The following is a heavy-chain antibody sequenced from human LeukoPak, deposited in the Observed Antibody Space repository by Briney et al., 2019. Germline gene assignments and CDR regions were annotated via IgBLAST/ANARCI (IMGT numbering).Heavy chain of an antibody. CDR1: GFTFSSYW. D-gene: IGHD1-20*01. Sequence: PGGSLRLSCAAYGFTFSSYWMHWVRQAPGKGLVWVSRINSDGSSTSYADSVKGRFTISRDNAKNTLYLQMNSLRAEDTAVYYCAREGDYNWNYFDYWGQGTLVTVSS. J-gene: IGHJ4*02. CDR3: AREGDYNWNYFDY. CDR2: INSDGSST. V-gene: IGHV3-74*01.